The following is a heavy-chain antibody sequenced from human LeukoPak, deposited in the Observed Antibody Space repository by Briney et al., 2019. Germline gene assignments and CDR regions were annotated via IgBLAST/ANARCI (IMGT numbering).Heavy chain of an antibody. CDR3: AKAAGISARFYFDS. CDR2: ISGSGGRT. V-gene: IGHV3-23*01. CDR1: GFTFNSYA. Sequence: GGSLRLSCAASGFTFNSYAMSWVRQAPGKGLEWVSSISGSGGRTFYADSVKGRFTISRDNSKNTLYLQMSSLRAEDTAVYYRAKAAGISARFYFDSWGQGTLVTVSS. J-gene: IGHJ4*02. D-gene: IGHD6-13*01.